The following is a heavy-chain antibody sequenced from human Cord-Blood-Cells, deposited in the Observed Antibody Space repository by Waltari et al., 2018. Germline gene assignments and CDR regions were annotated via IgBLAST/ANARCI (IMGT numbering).Heavy chain of an antibody. CDR2: ISYDGSNK. V-gene: IGHV3-30*04. D-gene: IGHD2-2*01. CDR3: AREHDIVVVPAAIDY. J-gene: IGHJ4*02. Sequence: QVQLVESGGGVVQPGRSLRLSCAASGFTFRGYALHCVRPAPGKGLEWVTVISYDGSNKYYADSVKGRFTISRDNSKNTLYLQMNSLRAEDTAVYYCAREHDIVVVPAAIDYWGQGTLVTVSS. CDR1: GFTFRGYA.